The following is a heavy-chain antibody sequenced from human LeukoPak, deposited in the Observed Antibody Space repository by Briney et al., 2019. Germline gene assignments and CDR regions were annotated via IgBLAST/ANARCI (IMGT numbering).Heavy chain of an antibody. CDR3: AKDIAVAGTTYYYYGMDV. Sequence: GGSLRLSCAASGFTFSSYAMSWVRQASGKGLEWVSAISGSGDSTYYADSVKGRFTISRDNSKNTLYLQMNSLRAEDTAVYYCAKDIAVAGTTYYYYGMDVWGQGTTVTVSS. V-gene: IGHV3-23*01. J-gene: IGHJ6*02. CDR2: ISGSGDST. CDR1: GFTFSSYA. D-gene: IGHD6-19*01.